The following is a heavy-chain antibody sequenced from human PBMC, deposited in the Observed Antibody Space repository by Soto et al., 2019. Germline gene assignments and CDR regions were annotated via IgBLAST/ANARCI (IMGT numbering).Heavy chain of an antibody. Sequence: QVQLVESGGGVVQPGRSLRLSCGASGFTFSRYAMHWVRQAPGKGLEWVAVISYDGSNKYYADSVKGRFTISRDNSKNTLYLQMNSLRAEDTAVYYCAREERAQYYFDYWGQGTLVTVSS. V-gene: IGHV3-30-3*01. CDR3: AREERAQYYFDY. D-gene: IGHD1-26*01. J-gene: IGHJ4*02. CDR1: GFTFSRYA. CDR2: ISYDGSNK.